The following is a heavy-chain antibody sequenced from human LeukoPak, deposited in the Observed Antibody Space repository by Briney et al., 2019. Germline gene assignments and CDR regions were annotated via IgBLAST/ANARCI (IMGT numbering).Heavy chain of an antibody. CDR2: INTNTGNP. Sequence: ASVKVSCKASGYTFTSYAMNWVRQSPGQGLEWMGWINTNTGNPTYAQGFTGRFVFSLDTSVSTAYLQISSLKAEDTAVYYCARVAYSSGWPNWFDPWGQGTLVTVSS. CDR3: ARVAYSSGWPNWFDP. CDR1: GYTFTSYA. D-gene: IGHD6-25*01. V-gene: IGHV7-4-1*02. J-gene: IGHJ5*02.